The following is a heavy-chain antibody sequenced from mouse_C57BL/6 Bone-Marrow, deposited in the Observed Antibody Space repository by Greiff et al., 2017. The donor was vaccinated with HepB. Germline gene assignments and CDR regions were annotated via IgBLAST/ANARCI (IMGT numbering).Heavy chain of an antibody. Sequence: VQLQQSGAELARPGASVKLSCKASGYTFTSYGISWVKQRTGQGLEWIGVIYPRSGNTYYNEKFKGKATLTADKSSSTAYMELRSLTSEDSAVYFCARAVEYYGSSYWGQGTTLTVSS. J-gene: IGHJ2*01. CDR1: GYTFTSYG. CDR3: ARAVEYYGSSY. V-gene: IGHV1-81*01. CDR2: IYPRSGNT. D-gene: IGHD1-1*01.